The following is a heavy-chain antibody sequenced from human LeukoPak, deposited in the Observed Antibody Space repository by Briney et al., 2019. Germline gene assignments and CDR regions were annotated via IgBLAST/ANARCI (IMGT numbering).Heavy chain of an antibody. J-gene: IGHJ5*02. CDR1: GFTFSSYW. Sequence: GGSLRLSCAASGFTFSSYWMSWVRQAPGKGLEWVAVISFDGTDAFYADSVKGRFTISRDNSKNSLYLQMNSLRTEDTALYYCAKEGVAGPLGFDPWGQGTLVTVSS. CDR2: ISFDGTDA. V-gene: IGHV3-30*18. D-gene: IGHD6-19*01. CDR3: AKEGVAGPLGFDP.